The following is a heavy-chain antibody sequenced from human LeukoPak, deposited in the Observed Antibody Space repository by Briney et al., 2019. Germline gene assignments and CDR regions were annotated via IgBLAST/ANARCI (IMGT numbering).Heavy chain of an antibody. Sequence: GRSLRLSCAASGFTFSSYGMHWVRQAPGRGLEWVAVISYDGSNKYYADSVKGRFTISRDNSKNTLYLQMNSLRTEDTAIYYCAKEDVVVITIRYFQHWGQGTLVTVSS. V-gene: IGHV3-30*18. J-gene: IGHJ1*01. CDR1: GFTFSSYG. CDR3: AKEDVVVITIRYFQH. CDR2: ISYDGSNK. D-gene: IGHD3-22*01.